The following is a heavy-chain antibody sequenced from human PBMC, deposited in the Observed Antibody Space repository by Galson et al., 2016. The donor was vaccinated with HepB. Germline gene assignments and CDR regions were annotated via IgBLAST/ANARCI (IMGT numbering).Heavy chain of an antibody. CDR1: GFTFSDYP. D-gene: IGHD4-23*01. J-gene: IGHJ4*02. V-gene: IGHV3-23*01. CDR3: VRDNFADY. Sequence: SLRLSCATSGFTFSDYPMNWVRQAPGKGLQWVTTISARADGTHYEDSVRGRFTISRDNSKNTLSLQMNNLGAEDTALYFCVRDNFADYWGQGTLVTVSS. CDR2: ISARADGT.